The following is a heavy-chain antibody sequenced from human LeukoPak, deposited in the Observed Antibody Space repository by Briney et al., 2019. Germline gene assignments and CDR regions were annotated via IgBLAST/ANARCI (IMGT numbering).Heavy chain of an antibody. CDR1: GGSISGYY. V-gene: IGHV4-4*07. CDR3: ARDYDY. Sequence: MASETLSLTCSVSGGSISGYYWSWIRQPAGKGLEWIGRIYSSGSTNYNPSLKSRVTMSVDTSKKQFSLKLSSVTAADTALYYCARDYDYWGQGTLVTVSS. J-gene: IGHJ4*02. CDR2: IYSSGST.